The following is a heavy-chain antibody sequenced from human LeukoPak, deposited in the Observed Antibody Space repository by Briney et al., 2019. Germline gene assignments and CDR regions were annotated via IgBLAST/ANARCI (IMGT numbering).Heavy chain of an antibody. CDR3: ARPYCSSASCYNY. V-gene: IGHV3-21*01. CDR2: ISSSSSYI. J-gene: IGHJ4*02. CDR1: GFTFRSYS. Sequence: NPGGSLRLSCAASGFTFRSYSMYWVRQAPGKGLEWVSSISSSSSYIYYADSVKGRFTISRDNAKNSLYLQMNSLRAEDTAVYYCARPYCSSASCYNYWGQGTLLTVSS. D-gene: IGHD2-2*02.